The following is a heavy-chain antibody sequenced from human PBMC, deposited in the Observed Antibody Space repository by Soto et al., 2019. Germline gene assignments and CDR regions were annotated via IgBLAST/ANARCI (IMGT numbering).Heavy chain of an antibody. CDR2: IYHSGST. Sequence: ASETLSLTCAVSGGSISSSNWWSWVRQPPGKGLEWIGEIYHSGSTNYNPSLKSRVTISVDKSKNQFSLKLSSVTAADTAVYYCAREGLGIAARFDPWGQGTLVTVSS. CDR3: AREGLGIAARFDP. CDR1: GGSISSSNW. V-gene: IGHV4-4*02. J-gene: IGHJ5*02. D-gene: IGHD6-13*01.